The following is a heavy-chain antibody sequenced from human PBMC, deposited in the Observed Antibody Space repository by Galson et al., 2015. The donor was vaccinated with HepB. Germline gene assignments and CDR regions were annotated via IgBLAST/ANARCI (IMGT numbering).Heavy chain of an antibody. J-gene: IGHJ6*02. CDR2: IIPILGRT. Sequence: SVKVSCKASGGTLSSYAITWVRQAPGQGLEWMGRIIPILGRTNYAQKFQGRVTITADKLTNTAYMELSSLRSEDTAVYYCAREERDSSGYYSHDYYGMDVWGQGTTVTVSS. V-gene: IGHV1-69*04. CDR1: GGTLSSYA. CDR3: AREERDSSGYYSHDYYGMDV. D-gene: IGHD3-22*01.